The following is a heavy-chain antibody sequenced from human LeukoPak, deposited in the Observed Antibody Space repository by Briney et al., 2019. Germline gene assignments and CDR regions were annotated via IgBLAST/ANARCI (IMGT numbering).Heavy chain of an antibody. CDR3: ARGSDYYDAFDI. J-gene: IGHJ3*02. Sequence: SETLSLTCAVSGGSISSGGYSWSWIRQPPGTGLEWIGYIYHSGSTYYNPSLKSRVTISVDRSKNQFSLKLSSVTAADTAVYYCARGSDYYDAFDIWGQGTMVTVSS. V-gene: IGHV4-30-2*01. D-gene: IGHD4-11*01. CDR2: IYHSGST. CDR1: GGSISSGGYS.